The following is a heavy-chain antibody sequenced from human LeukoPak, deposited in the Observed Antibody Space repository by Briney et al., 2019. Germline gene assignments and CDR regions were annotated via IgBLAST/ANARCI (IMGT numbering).Heavy chain of an antibody. D-gene: IGHD4-17*01. CDR2: ISSSGSTI. Sequence: PGGSLRLSCAASGFTFSDYYMSWIRQAPGKGLEWVSYISSSGSTIYYADSVKGRFTISRDNAKNSLYLQMNSLRAEDTAVYYCAREQTVTTSWFDPWGQGTLVTVSS. CDR1: GFTFSDYY. CDR3: AREQTVTTSWFDP. V-gene: IGHV3-11*04. J-gene: IGHJ5*02.